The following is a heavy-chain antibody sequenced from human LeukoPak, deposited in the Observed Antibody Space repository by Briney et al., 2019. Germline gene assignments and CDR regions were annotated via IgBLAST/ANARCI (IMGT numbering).Heavy chain of an antibody. V-gene: IGHV4-61*02. J-gene: IGHJ5*02. CDR1: GGSISSGSYY. CDR3: ARVGDTATNWFDP. CDR2: IYTSGST. D-gene: IGHD5-18*01. Sequence: SQTLSLTCTVSGGSISSGSYYWSWIRQPAGKGLEWIGRIYTSGSTNYNPSLKSRVTISVDTSKNQFSLKLSSVTAADTAVYYCARVGDTATNWFDPWGQGTLVTVSS.